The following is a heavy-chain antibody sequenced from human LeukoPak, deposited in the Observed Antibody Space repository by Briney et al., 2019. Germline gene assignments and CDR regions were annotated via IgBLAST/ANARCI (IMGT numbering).Heavy chain of an antibody. V-gene: IGHV1-2*02. Sequence: ASVRVSCTASGYTFTGYYIHWVRQAPGQGHEWMGWINPNSGGTKYAQRFQGRVTMTRDTSIGTAYMELSRLTSDDTAVYYCARDYYDSSGYYYVLYGMDVWGQGTTVTVSS. J-gene: IGHJ6*02. D-gene: IGHD3-22*01. CDR1: GYTFTGYY. CDR3: ARDYYDSSGYYYVLYGMDV. CDR2: INPNSGGT.